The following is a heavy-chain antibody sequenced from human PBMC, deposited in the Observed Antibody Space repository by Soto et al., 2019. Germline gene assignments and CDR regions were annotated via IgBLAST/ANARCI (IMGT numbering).Heavy chain of an antibody. CDR2: IDPKNGGT. J-gene: IGHJ4*02. V-gene: IGHV1-2*02. Sequence: QVQLVQSGTEVKKPGASVKVSCQASGYSISAYYIHWVRQAPGQGLEWMGWIDPKNGGTVSAQKFQGRITMTRDTSISTVNMYLSGLTSDDTALYYCGRDYYGIFPYWGQRSRVTVSS. CDR1: GYSISAYY. D-gene: IGHD3-10*01. CDR3: GRDYYGIFPY.